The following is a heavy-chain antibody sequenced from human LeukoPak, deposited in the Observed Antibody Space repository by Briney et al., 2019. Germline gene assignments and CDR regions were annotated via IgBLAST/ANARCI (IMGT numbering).Heavy chain of an antibody. CDR3: ARDPSAGDS. D-gene: IGHD6-25*01. CDR2: ITRSGQT. V-gene: IGHV3-21*01. J-gene: IGHJ4*02. Sequence: GGSQRLSCAASGFTFRTYAMNWIRQAPGKGLEWVSSITRSGQTFYVDSVKGRFTISRDNAENSLYLQMNSLRVEDTAVYYCARDPSAGDSWGQGTLVTVSS. CDR1: GFTFRTYA.